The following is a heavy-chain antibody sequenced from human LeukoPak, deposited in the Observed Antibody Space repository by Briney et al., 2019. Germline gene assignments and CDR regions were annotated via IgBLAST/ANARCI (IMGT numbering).Heavy chain of an antibody. CDR3: ASGTQNYDFWSGYFLGVFDY. Sequence: GGSLRLSCAASGFTFSSYWMSWGRQAPGKGLEGVANIKQDGSEKYYVDSVKGRFTISRDNAKNSLYLQMNSLRAEDTAVYYCASGTQNYDFWSGYFLGVFDYWGQGTLVTVSS. V-gene: IGHV3-7*01. J-gene: IGHJ4*02. CDR2: IKQDGSEK. CDR1: GFTFSSYW. D-gene: IGHD3-3*01.